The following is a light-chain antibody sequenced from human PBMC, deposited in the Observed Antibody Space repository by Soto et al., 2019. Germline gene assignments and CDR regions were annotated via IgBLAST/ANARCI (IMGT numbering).Light chain of an antibody. CDR1: SSDY. Sequence: QSALTQPASVSGSPGQSITISCTGTSSDYVSWYQQHPDKAPKLMIYEVSKRPSGVPDRFSGSKSGNTASLTVSGLQADDEADYYCSSYAGSNNWVFGGGTKVTVL. V-gene: IGLV2-8*01. J-gene: IGLJ3*02. CDR3: SSYAGSNNWV. CDR2: EVS.